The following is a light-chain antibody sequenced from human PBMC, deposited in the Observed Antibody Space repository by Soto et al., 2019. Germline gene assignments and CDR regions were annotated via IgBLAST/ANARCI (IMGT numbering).Light chain of an antibody. J-gene: IGKJ1*01. CDR2: ATS. CDR1: QGIRGD. CDR3: IQDFISPLT. Sequence: AIQMTQSPSSLSASLGDRVTITCRASQGIRGDLGWYQQKPGKAPKPLISATSTLQSGVPSRFSGRGSGTNFTLTISSLQPEDFATYYCIQDFISPLTVGQGTKVDIK. V-gene: IGKV1-6*01.